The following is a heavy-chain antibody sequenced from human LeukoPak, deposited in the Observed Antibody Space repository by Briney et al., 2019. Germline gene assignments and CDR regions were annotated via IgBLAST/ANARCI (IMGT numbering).Heavy chain of an antibody. J-gene: IGHJ4*02. D-gene: IGHD2/OR15-2a*01. CDR1: GGSFSGYY. Sequence: PSETLSLTCAVYGGSFSGYYWSWIRQPPGKGLEWIGEINHSGSTNYNPSLKSRVTISVDTSKNQFSLKLSSVTAADTAVYYCARNFRGPVDYWGQGTLVTVSS. V-gene: IGHV4-34*01. CDR2: INHSGST. CDR3: ARNFRGPVDY.